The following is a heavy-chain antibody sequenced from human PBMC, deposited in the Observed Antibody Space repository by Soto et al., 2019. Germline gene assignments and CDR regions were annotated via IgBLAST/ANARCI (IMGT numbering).Heavy chain of an antibody. J-gene: IGHJ5*02. CDR1: GGSIGSGGYY. V-gene: IGHV4-31*03. Sequence: QVQLQESGPGLVKPSQTLSLTCTVSGGSIGSGGYYWSWIRQHPGKGLEWIGYIYYSGSTYYNPSLKSRVTISVDTSKNQFSLKLSSVTAPDTAVYYCAREEGGGYDHRWFDPWGQGTLVTVSS. D-gene: IGHD5-12*01. CDR2: IYYSGST. CDR3: AREEGGGYDHRWFDP.